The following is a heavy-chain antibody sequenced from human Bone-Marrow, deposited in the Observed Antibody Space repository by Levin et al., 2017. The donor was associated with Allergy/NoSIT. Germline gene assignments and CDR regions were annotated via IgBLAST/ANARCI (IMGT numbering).Heavy chain of an antibody. CDR1: EFTFRSYG. Sequence: QPGGSLRLSCVGSEFTFRSYGMQWVRQVPGRGLEWLAYISNDGLDTFYIDSVKGRFTVSRDNSRDTLYLQMDSLRPEDTALYYCANTRENAYFDIWGRGTLVTVSS. CDR3: ANTRENAYFDI. CDR2: ISNDGLDT. J-gene: IGHJ2*01. V-gene: IGHV3-30*18. D-gene: IGHD2-2*01.